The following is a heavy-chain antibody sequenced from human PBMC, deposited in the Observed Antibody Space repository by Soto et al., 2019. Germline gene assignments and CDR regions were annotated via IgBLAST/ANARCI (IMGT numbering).Heavy chain of an antibody. V-gene: IGHV3-7*01. J-gene: IGHJ6*03. CDR2: IKQDGSEK. CDR3: ARDRYDYIWGSYRYTGRSYYMDV. Sequence: GGSLRLSCAASGFTFSSYWMSWVRQAPGKGLEWVANIKQDGSEKYYVDSVKGRFTISRDNAKNSLYLQMNSLRAEDTAVYYCARDRYDYIWGSYRYTGRSYYMDVWGKGTTVTVSS. D-gene: IGHD3-16*02. CDR1: GFTFSSYW.